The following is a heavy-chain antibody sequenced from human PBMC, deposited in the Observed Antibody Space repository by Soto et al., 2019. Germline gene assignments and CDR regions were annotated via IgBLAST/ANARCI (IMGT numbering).Heavy chain of an antibody. V-gene: IGHV1-69*01. CDR2: VIPIFGTP. CDR3: ARSQGGSSSLDIYYYYYYGMDV. CDR1: GGTFSTYA. J-gene: IGHJ6*02. Sequence: QVQLVQSGAEVKKPGSSVKVSCKAPGGTFSTYAISWVRQAPGQGLEWMGGVIPIFGTPKYAQKFQGRVTITADESTSTGDMELRSLRSEDTAVYYCARSQGGSSSLDIYYYYYYGMDVWGQGTTVTVYS. D-gene: IGHD2-15*01.